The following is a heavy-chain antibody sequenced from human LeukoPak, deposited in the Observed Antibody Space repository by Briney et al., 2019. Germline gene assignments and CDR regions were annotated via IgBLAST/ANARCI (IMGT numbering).Heavy chain of an antibody. CDR2: VYYSGYT. CDR3: ASACGSTRCYEGPRFDY. D-gene: IGHD2-2*01. CDR1: GRSISTSS. V-gene: IGHV4-59*01. J-gene: IGHJ4*02. Sequence: PSQTLSLTCTAPGRSISTSSWSWVRQPPGNGLECPGSVYYSGYTIYSLSLESRVTRAVDTAKNQFSLKLTSVTAADTAVYFCASACGSTRCYEGPRFDYWGQGTLVTVSS.